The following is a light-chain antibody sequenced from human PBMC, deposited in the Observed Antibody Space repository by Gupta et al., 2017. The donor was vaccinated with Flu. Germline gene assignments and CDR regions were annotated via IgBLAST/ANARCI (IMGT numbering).Light chain of an antibody. CDR2: KAS. Sequence: DIVVTQSPGSLAVSLGERATINCKSSQTILRTSDNKNCLAWFQQKPGQPPKLLIYKASTRGSGVPDRFSGSGSGTDFTLTISSLQAEDVAVYYCQQYYDTPLSFGGGTKVEIK. CDR3: QQYYDTPLS. CDR1: QTILRTSDNKNC. V-gene: IGKV4-1*01. J-gene: IGKJ4*01.